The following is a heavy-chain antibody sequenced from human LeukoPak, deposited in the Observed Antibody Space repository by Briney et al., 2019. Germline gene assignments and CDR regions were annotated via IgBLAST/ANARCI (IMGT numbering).Heavy chain of an antibody. V-gene: IGHV3-53*01. D-gene: IGHD3-22*01. CDR3: ARNIAYDSSGYYSPHFDY. Sequence: GGSLRLSCAASGFTVSSNYMSWVRQAPGKGLEWVSVIYSGGSTYYADSVKGRFTISRDNSKNTLYLQMNSLRAEDTAVYYCARNIAYDSSGYYSPHFDYWGQGTLDTVSS. CDR2: IYSGGST. CDR1: GFTVSSNY. J-gene: IGHJ4*02.